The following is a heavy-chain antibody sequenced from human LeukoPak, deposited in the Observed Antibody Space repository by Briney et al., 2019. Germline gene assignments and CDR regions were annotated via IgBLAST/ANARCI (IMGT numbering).Heavy chain of an antibody. CDR2: IKQDGSEK. J-gene: IGHJ4*02. Sequence: GGSLRLSCAASGFTFSSYWMSWVRQAPGKGLEWVANIKQDGSEKYYVDSVKGRFTISRDNAKNSLFLQMNSLRAEDTAVYYCARGSSSYYFDYWGQGTLVTVSS. CDR1: GFTFSSYW. D-gene: IGHD6-6*01. V-gene: IGHV3-7*01. CDR3: ARGSSSYYFDY.